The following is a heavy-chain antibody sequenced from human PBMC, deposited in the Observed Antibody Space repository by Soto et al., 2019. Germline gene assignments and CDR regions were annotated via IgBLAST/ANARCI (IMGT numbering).Heavy chain of an antibody. Sequence: QVQLVESGGGVVQPGRSLRLSCAASGFTFSSYGMHWVRQAPGKGLEWVAVISYDGSNKYYADSVKGRFTISRDNSKNTLYLQMNSLRAEDTAVYYCAKDPIYSSSWYGWFDPWGQGSLVTVSA. CDR3: AKDPIYSSSWYGWFDP. CDR1: GFTFSSYG. J-gene: IGHJ5*02. V-gene: IGHV3-30*18. D-gene: IGHD6-13*01. CDR2: ISYDGSNK.